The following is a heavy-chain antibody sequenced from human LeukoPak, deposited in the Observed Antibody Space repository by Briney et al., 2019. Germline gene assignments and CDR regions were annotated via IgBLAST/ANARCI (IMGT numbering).Heavy chain of an antibody. Sequence: ASVQVSCKASGYSFTAFHIHWVRQAPGQGLEWMGWINPDGGGTIFAQRFQGRVTMTRDTSISTAYMALTSLRSDDTAVYYCARSHDYTNYVGPWGQGTLVTVSS. V-gene: IGHV1-2*02. CDR3: ARSHDYTNYVGP. CDR1: GYSFTAFH. CDR2: INPDGGGT. J-gene: IGHJ5*02. D-gene: IGHD4-11*01.